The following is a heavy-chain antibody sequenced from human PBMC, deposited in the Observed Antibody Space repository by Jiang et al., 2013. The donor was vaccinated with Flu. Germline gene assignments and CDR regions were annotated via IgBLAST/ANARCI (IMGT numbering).Heavy chain of an antibody. D-gene: IGHD2-15*01. Sequence: GAEVKKPGESLKISCKGSGYSFTSYWIGWVRQMPGKGLEWMGIIYPGDSDTRYSPSFQGQVTISADKSISTAYLQWSSLKASDTATYYCARRYCSGGSCYWWAFDIWGQGTMVTVSS. CDR3: ARRYCSGGSCYWWAFDI. CDR1: GYSFTSYW. J-gene: IGHJ3*02. CDR2: IYPGDSDT. V-gene: IGHV5-51*01.